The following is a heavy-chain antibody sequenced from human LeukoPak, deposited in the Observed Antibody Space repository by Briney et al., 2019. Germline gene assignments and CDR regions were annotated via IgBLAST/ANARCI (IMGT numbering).Heavy chain of an antibody. CDR1: GFTPDNYG. D-gene: IGHD3-9*01. CDR2: INTDGGST. V-gene: IGHV3-20*04. J-gene: IGHJ5*02. CDR3: ARDSAYYDILTDSGFDP. Sequence: GGSLRLSCAASGFTPDNYGMSWVRQVPGKGLEWVSGINTDGGSTGYADSVKGRFTISRDNAKNSLYLQMNSLRAEDTAVYYCARDSAYYDILTDSGFDPWGQGTLVTVSS.